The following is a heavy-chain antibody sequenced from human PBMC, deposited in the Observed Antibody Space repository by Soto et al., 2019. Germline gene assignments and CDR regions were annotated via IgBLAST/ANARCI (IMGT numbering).Heavy chain of an antibody. Sequence: SETLSLTCSIYGGSFSGYYWSWIRQPPGKGLEWIREINHSANTNYTPSLKSRVTISVDTSNNQFSPKLNSVTAPDTAVYYCASSAPAVLNEFYYPDMEVWRQGTTVTVSS. J-gene: IGHJ6*02. CDR3: ASSAPAVLNEFYYPDMEV. V-gene: IGHV4-34*01. CDR1: GGSFSGYY. D-gene: IGHD2-2*01. CDR2: INHSANT.